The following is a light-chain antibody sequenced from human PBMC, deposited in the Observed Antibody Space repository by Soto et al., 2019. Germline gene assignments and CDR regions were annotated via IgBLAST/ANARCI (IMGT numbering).Light chain of an antibody. J-gene: IGKJ2*01. Sequence: EIVLTQSPGTLSLSPGERATLSCRASQSVSSSYLAWYKQKPGQAPRLLIYGASSRATGIPDRFSGSGSASDFTLTISRMEPKDFAVYYCQQYGSSTGTFGQGTKLYIK. CDR3: QQYGSSTGT. CDR2: GAS. V-gene: IGKV3-20*01. CDR1: QSVSSSY.